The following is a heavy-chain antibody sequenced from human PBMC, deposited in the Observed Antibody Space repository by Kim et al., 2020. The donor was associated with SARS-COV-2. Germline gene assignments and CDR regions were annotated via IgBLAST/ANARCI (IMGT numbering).Heavy chain of an antibody. J-gene: IGHJ3*02. CDR2: ISGSGGST. CDR3: AKRGVGGNWNYRTFDI. Sequence: GGSLRLSCAASGFTFSSYAMSWVRQAPGKGLEWVSAISGSGGSTYYADSVKGRFTISRDNSKNTLYLQMNSLRAEDTAVYYCAKRGVGGNWNYRTFDIWGQGTMVTVSS. CDR1: GFTFSSYA. D-gene: IGHD1-7*01. V-gene: IGHV3-23*01.